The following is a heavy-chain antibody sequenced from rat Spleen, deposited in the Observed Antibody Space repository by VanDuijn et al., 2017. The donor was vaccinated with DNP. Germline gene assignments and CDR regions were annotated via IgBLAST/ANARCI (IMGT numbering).Heavy chain of an antibody. D-gene: IGHD4-3*01. J-gene: IGHJ1*01. CDR3: ATDREPYWYFDF. V-gene: IGHV5-19*01. CDR2: ISPSGGST. Sequence: EVQLVESGGGLVQPGRSLKLSCAASGFTFSNYGMHWIRQAPTKGLEWVASISPSGGSTYYRDSVKGRFTIARDNAKSTLYLQMDSLRSEDTATYYCATDREPYWYFDFWGPGTMVTVSS. CDR1: GFTFSNYG.